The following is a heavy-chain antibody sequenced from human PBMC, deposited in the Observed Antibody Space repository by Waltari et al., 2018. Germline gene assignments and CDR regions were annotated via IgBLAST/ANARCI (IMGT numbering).Heavy chain of an antibody. Sequence: QVQLVQSGAEVKKPGASVKVSCKASGYPFTSYAMHWVRQALRLRPEWMGWINAGNGNTKYSQKFQGRVTITRDTSASTAYMELSSLRSEDTAVYYCARSVGYCSSTSCPGPLPFDYWGQGTLVTVSS. V-gene: IGHV1-3*01. D-gene: IGHD2-2*01. J-gene: IGHJ4*02. CDR1: GYPFTSYA. CDR3: ARSVGYCSSTSCPGPLPFDY. CDR2: INAGNGNT.